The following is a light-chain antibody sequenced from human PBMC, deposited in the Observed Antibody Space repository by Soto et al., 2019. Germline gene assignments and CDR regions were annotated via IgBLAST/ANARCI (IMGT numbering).Light chain of an antibody. CDR2: AAS. CDR3: QQYNNWPRT. V-gene: IGKV3-15*01. Sequence: DMVLTQSPDTLSVSPGERATLSCRASQCFXSNYGAWYQQRPGQAPRLLXYAASTRATGIPARFSGSGSGTEFTLIIDSLQSEDFAVYYCQQYNNWPRTFGQGTRVEIK. CDR1: QCFXSN. J-gene: IGKJ1*01.